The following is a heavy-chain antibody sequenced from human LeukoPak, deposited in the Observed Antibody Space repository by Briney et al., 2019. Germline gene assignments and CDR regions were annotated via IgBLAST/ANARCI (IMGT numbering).Heavy chain of an antibody. CDR3: ARQDSTAYYDSTGLPYDAFDI. V-gene: IGHV5-51*01. D-gene: IGHD3-22*01. CDR1: GYSFISHW. J-gene: IGHJ3*02. Sequence: GESLKISCKASGYSFISHWIGWVRQRPGQGLEFMGIIYPYDSDTKYSPSLQGQVTISVDKSISITYLQWRSLKASDTAMYYCARQDSTAYYDSTGLPYDAFDIWGQGTMVTVSS. CDR2: IYPYDSDT.